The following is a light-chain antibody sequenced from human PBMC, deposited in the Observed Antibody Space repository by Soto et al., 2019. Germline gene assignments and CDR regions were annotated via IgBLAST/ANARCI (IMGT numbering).Light chain of an antibody. V-gene: IGKV1-39*01. CDR1: QSISSY. Sequence: DIQMTQSPSSLSASVGDRVTITCRASQSISSYLNWYQQKPGKAPKLLIYAASSLQSGVPSRFSGSGSGTDFTLTISSLQPEHFATYYCQQGYSTRYTFGQGTKVDIK. J-gene: IGKJ2*01. CDR2: AAS. CDR3: QQGYSTRYT.